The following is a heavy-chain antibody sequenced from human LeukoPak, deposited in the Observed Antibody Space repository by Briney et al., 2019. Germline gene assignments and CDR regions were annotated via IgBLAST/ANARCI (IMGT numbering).Heavy chain of an antibody. CDR2: ISWNSGSM. CDR1: GFTFDDYA. J-gene: IGHJ6*02. Sequence: GGSLRLSCAASGFTFDDYAMHWVRQAPGKGLEWVSGISWNSGSMDYADSVKGRFTISRDNAKNSLYLQMNSLRAEDTALYYCAKDVRGYSPHYYGMDVWGQGTTVTVSS. D-gene: IGHD5-18*01. V-gene: IGHV3-9*01. CDR3: AKDVRGYSPHYYGMDV.